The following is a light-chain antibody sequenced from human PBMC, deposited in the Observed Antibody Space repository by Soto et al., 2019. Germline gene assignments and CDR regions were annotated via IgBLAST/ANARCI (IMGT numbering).Light chain of an antibody. CDR1: SGSVSTSFY. V-gene: IGLV8-61*01. Sequence: QAVVTQEPSLSVSPGGTVALTCGLSSGSVSTSFYPGWYQQTPGQAPRTLIYSTNTRSSGVPDRFSGSILGNKAALTITGAQTDDECDYYCVLYMGSGIPWVFGGGTKVTVL. CDR2: STN. CDR3: VLYMGSGIPWV. J-gene: IGLJ3*02.